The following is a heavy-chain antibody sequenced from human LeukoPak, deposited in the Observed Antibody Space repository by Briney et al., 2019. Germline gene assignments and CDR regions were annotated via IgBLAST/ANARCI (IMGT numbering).Heavy chain of an antibody. Sequence: PSETLSLTCTVSGGSISSYYWSWIRQPPGKGLEWIGYIYYSGSTNYNPSLKSRVTISVDTSKNQFSLKLSSVTAADTAVYYCARGAAWLLLGSLSHPAKYYFDYWGQGTLVTVSS. V-gene: IGHV4-59*12. CDR2: IYYSGST. CDR3: ARGAAWLLLGSLSHPAKYYFDY. D-gene: IGHD3-9*01. CDR1: GGSISSYY. J-gene: IGHJ4*02.